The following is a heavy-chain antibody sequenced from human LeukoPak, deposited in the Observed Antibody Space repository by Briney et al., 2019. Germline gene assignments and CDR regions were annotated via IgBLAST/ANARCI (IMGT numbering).Heavy chain of an antibody. CDR1: GGSFSGYY. D-gene: IGHD3-3*01. CDR3: ARGAPKITIFGVVTLKGNWFDP. J-gene: IGHJ5*02. V-gene: IGHV4-34*01. CDR2: ISHSGST. Sequence: SETLSLTCAVYGGSFSGYYWSWIRQPPGKGLEWIGEISHSGSTNYNPSLKSRVTISVDTSKNQFSLKLSSVTAADTAVYYCARGAPKITIFGVVTLKGNWFDPWGQGTLVTVSS.